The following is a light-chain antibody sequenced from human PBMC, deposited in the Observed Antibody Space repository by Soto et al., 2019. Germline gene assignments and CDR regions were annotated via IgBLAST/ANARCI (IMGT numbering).Light chain of an antibody. CDR1: SSDVGRYNP. Sequence: QSALTQPASVSGSPGQTITISCTGTSSDVGRYNPVSWYQHHPGKAPKLIIYEVTHRPAGISDRFSASKSGNTASLTISGLQAEDEADYYCNSLRVNHLYVFGSGTKLTVL. CDR3: NSLRVNHLYV. J-gene: IGLJ1*01. CDR2: EVT. V-gene: IGLV2-14*01.